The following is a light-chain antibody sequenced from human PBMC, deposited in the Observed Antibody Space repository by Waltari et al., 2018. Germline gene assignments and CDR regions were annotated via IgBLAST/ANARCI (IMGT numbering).Light chain of an antibody. CDR1: SSDVGGYNY. V-gene: IGLV2-14*01. Sequence: QSALPQPASVSGSPGQSITISCTGTSSDVGGYNYVSWYHQHPGKAPKLMIYDVSKRPSGVSHRFSGSKSGNTASLTITGLQAEDESDYSCSSYTSSSPGVFGGGTKLTVL. CDR3: SSYTSSSPGV. J-gene: IGLJ3*02. CDR2: DVS.